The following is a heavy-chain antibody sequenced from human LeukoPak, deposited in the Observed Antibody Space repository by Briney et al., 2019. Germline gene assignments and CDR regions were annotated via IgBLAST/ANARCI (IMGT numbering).Heavy chain of an antibody. CDR3: AKDFTAMVRGGDY. D-gene: IGHD5-18*01. CDR1: AFIFSHYG. V-gene: IGHV3-33*03. Sequence: PGRSLRLSCAASAFIFSHYGMHWVRQVPGKGLEWVAVIWANGNDKYYIDSVKGRFTVSRDNAKNSLYLQMNSLRAEDTALYCCAKDFTAMVRGGDYWGQGTLVTVSS. CDR2: IWANGNDK. J-gene: IGHJ4*02.